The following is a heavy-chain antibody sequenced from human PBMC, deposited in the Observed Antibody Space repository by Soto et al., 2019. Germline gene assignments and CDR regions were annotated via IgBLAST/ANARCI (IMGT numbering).Heavy chain of an antibody. CDR3: AAHRGFCSPPSLLAV. CDR2: INHSGST. CDR1: GGSFSGYY. D-gene: IGHD2-15*01. Sequence: PSETLSLTCAVYGGSFSGYYWSWIRQPPGKGLEWIGEINHSGSTNYNPSLKSRVTISVDTSKNQFSLKLSSVTAADTAVYYCAAHRGFCSPPSLLAVWGQGTMVPVSS. V-gene: IGHV4-34*01. J-gene: IGHJ3*01.